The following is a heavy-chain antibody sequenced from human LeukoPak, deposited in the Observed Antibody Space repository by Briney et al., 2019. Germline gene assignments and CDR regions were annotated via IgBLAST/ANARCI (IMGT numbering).Heavy chain of an antibody. Sequence: ASVKVSCKASGYTFTSYYMHWVRQAPGQGLEWMGWINPNSGGTNYAQKFQGWVTMTRDTSISTAYMELSRLRSDDTAVYYCARHYYDSSGYYYFDYWGQGTLVTVSS. CDR3: ARHYYDSSGYYYFDY. V-gene: IGHV1-2*04. D-gene: IGHD3-22*01. CDR1: GYTFTSYY. CDR2: INPNSGGT. J-gene: IGHJ4*02.